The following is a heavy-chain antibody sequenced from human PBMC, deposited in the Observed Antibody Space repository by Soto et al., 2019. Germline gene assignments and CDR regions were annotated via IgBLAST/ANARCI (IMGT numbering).Heavy chain of an antibody. D-gene: IGHD6-19*01. CDR3: AKVLVAGRYYYYGMDV. J-gene: IGHJ6*02. V-gene: IGHV3-23*01. CDR1: GFTFSSYA. Sequence: GGSLRLSCAASGFTFSSYAMSWVRQAPGKGLEWVSAISGSGGSTYYADSVKGRFTISRDNSKNTLYLQMNSLRAEDTAVYYCAKVLVAGRYYYYGMDVWGQGTTVTVSS. CDR2: ISGSGGST.